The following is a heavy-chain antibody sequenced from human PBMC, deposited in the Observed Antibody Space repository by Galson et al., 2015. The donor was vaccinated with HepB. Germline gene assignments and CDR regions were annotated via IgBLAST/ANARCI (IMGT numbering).Heavy chain of an antibody. Sequence: SLRLSCAASGFTFSSYEMNWVRQAPGKGLEWVSYISSSGSTIYYADSVKGRFTISRDNAKNSLYLQMNSLRAEDTAVYYCARDSQLWLGVGHYYYYGMDVWGQGTTVTVSS. D-gene: IGHD5-18*01. CDR3: ARDSQLWLGVGHYYYYGMDV. CDR2: ISSSGSTI. CDR1: GFTFSSYE. J-gene: IGHJ6*02. V-gene: IGHV3-48*03.